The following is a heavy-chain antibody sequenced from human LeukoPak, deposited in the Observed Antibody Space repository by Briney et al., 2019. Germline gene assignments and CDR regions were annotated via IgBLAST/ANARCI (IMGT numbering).Heavy chain of an antibody. CDR2: IINSGGST. Sequence: GGSLRLSCAASGFTFSSYAMNWVREAAGKGLEWVSAIINSGGSTYYADSVRGRFTISRDNSKDTLYLQMNSLRAEDSAVYYCAKLLNARYYYGMDVWGQGTTVTVSS. CDR1: GFTFSSYA. V-gene: IGHV3-23*01. J-gene: IGHJ6*02. CDR3: AKLLNARYYYGMDV.